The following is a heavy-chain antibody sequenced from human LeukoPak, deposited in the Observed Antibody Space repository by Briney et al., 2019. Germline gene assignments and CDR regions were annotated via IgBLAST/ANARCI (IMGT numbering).Heavy chain of an antibody. CDR2: ISSSSSYI. V-gene: IGHV3-21*01. J-gene: IGHJ3*02. CDR1: GFTFSSYS. Sequence: TGGSLRLSCAASGFTFSSYSMNWVRQAPGKGLEWVSSISSSSSYIYYADSVKGRFTISRDNAKNSLYLQMNSLRAEDTAVYYCARDRLHQRDAFDIWGQGTMVTVSS. CDR3: ARDRLHQRDAFDI. D-gene: IGHD4-11*01.